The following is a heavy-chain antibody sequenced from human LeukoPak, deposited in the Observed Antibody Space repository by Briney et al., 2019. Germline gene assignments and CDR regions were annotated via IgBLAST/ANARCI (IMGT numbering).Heavy chain of an antibody. Sequence: ASVKVSCKASGYTFTGYYMHWVRQAPGQGLEWMGWIDPNGGGTKYAQKFQGRVTMARDTSISTAYMELSRLTPDDTAVYYCARGGGLAVAGTRSDYWGQGTLVTVSS. D-gene: IGHD6-13*01. CDR2: IDPNGGGT. CDR1: GYTFTGYY. J-gene: IGHJ4*02. V-gene: IGHV1-2*02. CDR3: ARGGGLAVAGTRSDY.